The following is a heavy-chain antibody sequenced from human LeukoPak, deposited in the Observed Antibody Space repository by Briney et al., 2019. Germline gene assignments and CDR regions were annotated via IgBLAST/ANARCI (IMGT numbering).Heavy chain of an antibody. D-gene: IGHD2-2*01. CDR2: IYTSGNT. Sequence: SETLSLTCTVSGGSISSYYWSWIRQPAGKGLGWIGRIYTSGNTNYNPSLKSRVTMSVDTSKNQFSLKLSSVTAADTAVYYCARGGLPAATSPYFDYWGQGTLVTVSS. CDR3: ARGGLPAATSPYFDY. CDR1: GGSISSYY. J-gene: IGHJ4*02. V-gene: IGHV4-4*07.